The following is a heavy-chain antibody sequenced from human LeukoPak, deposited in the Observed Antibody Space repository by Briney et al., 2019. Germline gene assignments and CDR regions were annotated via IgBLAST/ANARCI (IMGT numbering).Heavy chain of an antibody. V-gene: IGHV3-73*01. CDR2: IRSKANNYAT. CDR1: GFTFSGSA. Sequence: PGGSLRLSCAASGFTFSGSAMHWVRQASGKGLEWIGRIRSKANNYATAYAASVKGRFTISRDDSKNTAYLQMNSLKTEDTAVYYCTRRSGDSSSKWFDPWGQGTLVTVSS. CDR3: TRRSGDSSSKWFDP. D-gene: IGHD6-6*01. J-gene: IGHJ5*02.